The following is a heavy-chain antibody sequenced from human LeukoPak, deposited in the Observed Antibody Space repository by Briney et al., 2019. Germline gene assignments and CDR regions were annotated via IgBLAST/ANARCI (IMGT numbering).Heavy chain of an antibody. Sequence: GGSLRLSRAASGFTFSSYAMSWVRQAPGKGLEWVSAISGSGGSTYYADSVKGRFTISRDNSKNTLYLQMNRLRAEHTAVYYCAKAWGLLHDAFDIWGQGTMVTVSS. CDR1: GFTFSSYA. V-gene: IGHV3-23*01. CDR2: ISGSGGST. D-gene: IGHD3-22*01. J-gene: IGHJ3*02. CDR3: AKAWGLLHDAFDI.